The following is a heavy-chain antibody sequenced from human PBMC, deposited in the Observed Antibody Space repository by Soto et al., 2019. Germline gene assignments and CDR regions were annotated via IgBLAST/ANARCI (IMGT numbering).Heavy chain of an antibody. D-gene: IGHD4-17*01. CDR1: GGTFRSYD. J-gene: IGHJ6*02. V-gene: IGHV1-69*01. CDR3: ARGYCDYPPYYYGMDV. CDR2: IIPIFGTA. Sequence: VQLVQTGAEVQKPGSSVKVSGKASGGTFRSYDISWVRQAPGKGIEWMGGIIPIFGTANYAQKIQGRVTINADESTSTADMELSSLRSEDTAVYYCARGYCDYPPYYYGMDVWGQGNTDTVSS.